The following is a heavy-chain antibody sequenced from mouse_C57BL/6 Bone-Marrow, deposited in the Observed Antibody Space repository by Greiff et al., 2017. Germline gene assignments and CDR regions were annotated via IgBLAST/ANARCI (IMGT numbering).Heavy chain of an antibody. CDR2: FHPYNDDT. V-gene: IGHV1-47*01. CDR3: ARRGTAHYYAMDY. CDR1: GYTFTTYP. Sequence: VKLMESGAELVKPGASVKMSCKASGYTFTTYPIEWMKQNHGKSLEWIGNFHPYNDDTKYNEKFKGKATLTVEKSSSTVYLELSRLTSDDSAVYYCARRGTAHYYAMDYWGQGTSVTVSS. D-gene: IGHD2-14*01. J-gene: IGHJ4*01.